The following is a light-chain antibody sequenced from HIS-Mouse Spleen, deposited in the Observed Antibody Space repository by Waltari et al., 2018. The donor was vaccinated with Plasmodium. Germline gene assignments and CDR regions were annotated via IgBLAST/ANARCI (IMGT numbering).Light chain of an antibody. V-gene: IGKV1-33*01. J-gene: IGKJ3*01. CDR2: DAS. Sequence: DIQMTQSPSSLSASVADRVTISSQASQDISNYLNWYQQKPGKAPKRLIYDASNLDTGGPSRFSGSGSGTDCTFAISSLQPEDIATYYCQQYDNLPPLFTFGPGTKVDIK. CDR1: QDISNY. CDR3: QQYDNLPPLFT.